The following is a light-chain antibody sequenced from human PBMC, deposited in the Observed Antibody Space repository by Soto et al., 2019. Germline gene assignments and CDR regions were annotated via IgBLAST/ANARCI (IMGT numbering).Light chain of an antibody. CDR3: QQYGSSPRT. V-gene: IGKV3-15*01. CDR1: QSVDIN. Sequence: EIVLTQSPATLSVCPGERVTLSCRASQSVDINLAWYQQKPGQAPRLLIYGASTRAIDMPGRFSGRGSGTEFTLTISSLQSEDFAVYYCQQYGSSPRTFGQGTKVDI. CDR2: GAS. J-gene: IGKJ1*01.